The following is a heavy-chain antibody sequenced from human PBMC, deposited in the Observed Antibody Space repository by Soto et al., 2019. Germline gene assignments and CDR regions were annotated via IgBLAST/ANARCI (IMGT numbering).Heavy chain of an antibody. V-gene: IGHV1-69*01. J-gene: IGHJ6*02. D-gene: IGHD6-19*01. Sequence: QAQLEQSGGEVKKPGSSVKVSCKASRVAFSKFIVTWVRQAPGLGLEWVGGIIPIFGTANYAQKFQGRVTITAEEYTSTSYMEVNNLRSEDTAVYYCAKVRYSSPMGYYYGMDVWGQGTTVTVSS. CDR3: AKVRYSSPMGYYYGMDV. CDR1: RVAFSKFI. CDR2: IIPIFGTA.